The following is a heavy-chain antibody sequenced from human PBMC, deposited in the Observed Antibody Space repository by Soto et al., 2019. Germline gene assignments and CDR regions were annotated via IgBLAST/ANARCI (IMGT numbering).Heavy chain of an antibody. CDR2: IYYSGST. CDR3: ARHPYDYGDWLGAC. V-gene: IGHV4-39*01. Sequence: QLQLQESGPGLVKPSETLSLTCTVSGGSISSSIYYWGWIRQPPGKGLEWIGSIYYSGSTYYNPSPKRRVTIXXXTXXNQSSLKRSSVTAADTAVYYCARHPYDYGDWLGACWGQGTLVTVSS. D-gene: IGHD4-17*01. J-gene: IGHJ4*02. CDR1: GGSISSSIYY.